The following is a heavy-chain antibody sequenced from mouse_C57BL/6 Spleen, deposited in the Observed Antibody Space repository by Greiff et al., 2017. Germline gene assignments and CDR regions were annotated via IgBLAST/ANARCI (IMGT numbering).Heavy chain of an antibody. CDR2: IDPSDSET. Sequence: VQLQQPGAELVRPGSSVKLSCKASGYTFTSYWMHWVKQRPIQGLEWIGNIDPSDSETHYNQKFKDKATLTVGKSSSTAYMQLSSLTSEDSAVYYCARWNYYSNPYAMDYWGQGTSVTVSS. J-gene: IGHJ4*01. D-gene: IGHD2-5*01. CDR1: GYTFTSYW. CDR3: ARWNYYSNPYAMDY. V-gene: IGHV1-52*01.